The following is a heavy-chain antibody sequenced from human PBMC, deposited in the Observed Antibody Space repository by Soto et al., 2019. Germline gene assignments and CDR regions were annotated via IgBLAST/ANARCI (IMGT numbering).Heavy chain of an antibody. CDR3: ARGLPPIVVVVAATRWFDP. V-gene: IGHV4-34*01. Sequence: PSETLSLTCAVYGGSFSGYYWSWIRQPPGKGLEWIGEINHSGSTNYNPSLKSRVTISVDTSKNQFSLKLSSVTAADTAVYYCARGLPPIVVVVAATRWFDPWGQGTLVTVSS. CDR1: GGSFSGYY. D-gene: IGHD2-15*01. CDR2: INHSGST. J-gene: IGHJ5*02.